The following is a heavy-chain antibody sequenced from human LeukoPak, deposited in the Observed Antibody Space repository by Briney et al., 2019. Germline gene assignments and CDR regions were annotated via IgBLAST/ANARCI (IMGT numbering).Heavy chain of an antibody. Sequence: SETPSLTCAVYGGSFSGYYWSWIRQPPGKGLEWIGEINHSGSTNYNPSLKSRVTISVDTSKNRFSLKLSSVTAADTAVYYCASVSGSYYRPPRDYWGQGTLVTVSS. D-gene: IGHD3-10*01. V-gene: IGHV4-34*01. CDR2: INHSGST. CDR3: ASVSGSYYRPPRDY. J-gene: IGHJ4*02. CDR1: GGSFSGYY.